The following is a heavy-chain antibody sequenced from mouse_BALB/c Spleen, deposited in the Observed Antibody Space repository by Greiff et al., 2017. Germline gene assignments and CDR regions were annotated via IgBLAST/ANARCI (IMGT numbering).Heavy chain of an antibody. CDR2: IKPYNGAT. Sequence: VHVKQSGPELVKPGDSVKISCKASGYSFTGDYMHWVKQSLVKSLVWIGHIKPYNGATNYNQNFKDKASLTVDKSTSTAYLEIYSMTAEDAADYCCARTRLLQAMDYWGQGTSVTVSS. CDR3: ARTRLLQAMDY. V-gene: IGHV1-34*02. D-gene: IGHD2-3*01. J-gene: IGHJ4*01. CDR1: GYSFTGDY.